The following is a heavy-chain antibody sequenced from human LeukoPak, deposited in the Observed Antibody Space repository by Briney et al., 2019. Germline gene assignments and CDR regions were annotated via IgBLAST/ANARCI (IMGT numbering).Heavy chain of an antibody. V-gene: IGHV1-18*01. CDR2: ISAYNGNT. Sequence: GASVKVSCKASGYTFTSYGISWVRQAPGQGLEWMGWISAYNGNTNYAQKLQGRVTMTTDTSTSTAYMELRSLRSDDTAVYYCARAILDFWSGYYRYYFDYWGQGTLVTVSS. J-gene: IGHJ4*02. CDR1: GYTFTSYG. CDR3: ARAILDFWSGYYRYYFDY. D-gene: IGHD3-3*01.